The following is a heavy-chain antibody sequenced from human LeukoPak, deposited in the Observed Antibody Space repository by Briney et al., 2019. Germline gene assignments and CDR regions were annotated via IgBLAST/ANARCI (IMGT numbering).Heavy chain of an antibody. CDR2: IYHSGST. V-gene: IGHV4-39*07. CDR1: GGSISSSSYY. J-gene: IGHJ3*02. CDR3: AREGYSSSWYRLGAFDI. D-gene: IGHD6-13*01. Sequence: SETLSLTCTVSGGSISSSSYYWGWIRQPPGKGLEWIGEIYHSGSTNYNPSLKSRVTISVDKSKNQFSLKLSSVTAADTAVYYCAREGYSSSWYRLGAFDIWGQGTMVTVSS.